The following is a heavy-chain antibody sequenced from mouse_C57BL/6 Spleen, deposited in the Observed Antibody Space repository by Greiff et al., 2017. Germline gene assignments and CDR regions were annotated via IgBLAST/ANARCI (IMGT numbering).Heavy chain of an antibody. CDR2: ISSGSSTI. CDR3: ARPYYYGSSYTFSKDY. J-gene: IGHJ4*01. CDR1: GFTFSDYG. D-gene: IGHD1-1*01. Sequence: DVQLVESGGGLVKPGGSLKLSCAASGFTFSDYGMHWVRQAPEKGLEWVAYISSGSSTIYYADTVKGRFTISRDNAKNTLFLQMTSLRSEDTAMYYCARPYYYGSSYTFSKDYWGQGTSVTVSS. V-gene: IGHV5-17*01.